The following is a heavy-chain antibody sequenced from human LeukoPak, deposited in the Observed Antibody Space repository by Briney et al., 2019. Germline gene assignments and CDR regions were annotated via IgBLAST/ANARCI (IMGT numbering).Heavy chain of an antibody. CDR1: GFNFNGVW. CDR2: IRGKSDGGAT. CDR3: ATFNRRDSFDF. V-gene: IGHV3-15*01. J-gene: IGHJ3*01. Sequence: EGSLRLSCDASGFNFNGVWMSWVRQAPGKGLDWVGRIRGKSDGGATDFAASVKGRFTISRDESKDTLYLQMSSLKAEDTGVYYCATFNRRDSFDFWGQGAMVTVSS.